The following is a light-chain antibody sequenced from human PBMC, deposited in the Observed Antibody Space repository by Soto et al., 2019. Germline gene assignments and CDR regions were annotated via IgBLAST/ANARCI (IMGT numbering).Light chain of an antibody. CDR3: QQYYGVPRT. V-gene: IGKV4-1*01. Sequence: DIVMTQSPDSLAVSLGERATINCKSSQSVLDRSNNKNYLAWYQQKPGQPPKPLIYWASTREFGVPVRFSGSGSGTDFTLTISSLQAEDVALYYCQQYYGVPRTFGQGTKVEIK. CDR1: QSVLDRSNNKNY. CDR2: WAS. J-gene: IGKJ1*01.